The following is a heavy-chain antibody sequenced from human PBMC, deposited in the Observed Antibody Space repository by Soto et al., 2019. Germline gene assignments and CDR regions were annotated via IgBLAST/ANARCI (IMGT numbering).Heavy chain of an antibody. CDR2: ISQSGNT. CDR3: ARAPKVSGSSQTRPDF. CDR1: SGSFSSYY. V-gene: IGHV4-34*01. J-gene: IGHJ4*02. Sequence: PSETLSLTCSNYSGSFSSYYWNWIRQHPGKGLEWIGEISQSGNTNYSPSLKSRVSISIDTSKKQFSLNLASVSAADTAVYYCARAPKVSGSSQTRPDFWGQGTLVPVSS. D-gene: IGHD6-6*01.